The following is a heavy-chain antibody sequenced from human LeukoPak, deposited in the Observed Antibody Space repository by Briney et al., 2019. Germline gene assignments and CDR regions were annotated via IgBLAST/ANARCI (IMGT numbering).Heavy chain of an antibody. CDR2: IYYSGGT. V-gene: IGHV4-39*01. Sequence: SETLSLTCTVSGGSITSNTNYWDWIRQPPGRGLEWIGSIYYSGGTYYSPSLKSRVTMSVDTSKNQFSLKLTSVNAADTAVYYCARRAVVPAAKSVFDYWGQGTLVTVSS. CDR3: ARRAVVPAAKSVFDY. J-gene: IGHJ4*02. CDR1: GGSITSNTNY. D-gene: IGHD2-2*01.